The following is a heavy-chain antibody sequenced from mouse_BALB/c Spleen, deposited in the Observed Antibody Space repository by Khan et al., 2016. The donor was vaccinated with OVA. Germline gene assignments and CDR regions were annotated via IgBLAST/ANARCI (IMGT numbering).Heavy chain of an antibody. CDR3: ARGGGTAPFAG. V-gene: IGHV5-15*02. J-gene: IGHJ3*01. CDR2: ISDLAYTI. D-gene: IGHD1-2*01. Sequence: EVELVESGGGLVQPGGSRKLSCAASGFTFSDYGMAWVRQAPGEGPEWLAFISDLAYTIYYGDAVTGRFTITRENAKNTLYLEMNGLRSEDTAIYYCARGGGTAPFAGWGLGTLVTVSA. CDR1: GFTFSDYG.